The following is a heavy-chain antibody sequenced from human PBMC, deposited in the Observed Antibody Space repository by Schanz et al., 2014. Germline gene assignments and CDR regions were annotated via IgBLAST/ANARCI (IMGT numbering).Heavy chain of an antibody. CDR1: GFTFSNYW. J-gene: IGHJ4*01. D-gene: IGHD2-2*02. CDR3: ATQYCSGTTCYTDSWDH. Sequence: EVQLVESGGGLVQPGESLRVSCAASGFTFSNYWMSWVRQAPGKGLEWVANINQDGSQKYYVGSVKGRFTISRDNAKDSLYLQMTSLRAEDTAVYYCATQYCSGTTCYTDSWDHWGQGTLVTVSS. CDR2: INQDGSQK. V-gene: IGHV3-7*01.